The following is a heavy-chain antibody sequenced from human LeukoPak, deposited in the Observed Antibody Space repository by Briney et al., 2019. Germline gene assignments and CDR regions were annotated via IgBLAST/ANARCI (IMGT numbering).Heavy chain of an antibody. V-gene: IGHV3-30*18. CDR2: ISYDGSNK. CDR3: AKEYSIMITFGGVIV. Sequence: PEGSLRLSCAASGFTFSSYGMHWVRQAPGKGLEWVAVISYDGSNKYYADSVKGRFTISRDNSKNTLYLQMNSLRAEDTAVYYCAKEYSIMITFGGVIVWGQGTLVTVSS. CDR1: GFTFSSYG. J-gene: IGHJ4*02. D-gene: IGHD3-16*02.